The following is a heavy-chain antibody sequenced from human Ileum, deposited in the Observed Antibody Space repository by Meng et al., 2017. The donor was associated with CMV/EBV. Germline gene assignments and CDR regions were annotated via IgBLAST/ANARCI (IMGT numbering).Heavy chain of an antibody. J-gene: IGHJ4*02. CDR1: GFSISDYA. Sequence: AASGFSISDYAMDWVRQAPGKGLEWVSVISASGYITFYAESVKGRFTIGRDSSKNTVFLQMNSLRAEDTAIYYCAKAPTVKYYFDYWGQGSLVTVSS. D-gene: IGHD4-11*01. CDR2: ISASGYIT. V-gene: IGHV3-23*01. CDR3: AKAPTVKYYFDY.